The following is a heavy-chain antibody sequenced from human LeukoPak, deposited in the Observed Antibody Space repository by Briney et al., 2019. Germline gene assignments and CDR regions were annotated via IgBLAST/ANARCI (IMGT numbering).Heavy chain of an antibody. J-gene: IGHJ4*02. CDR3: ARETYIAAAGTITKYYFDY. CDR2: ISSSSSTI. V-gene: IGHV3-48*02. D-gene: IGHD6-13*01. CDR1: GFTFSTYW. Sequence: PGGSLRLSCAASGFTFSTYWMNWARQAPGKGLEWVSYISSSSSTIYYADSVKGRFTISRDNAKNSLFLQMNNLRDEDTAVYYCARETYIAAAGTITKYYFDYWGQGTLVTVSS.